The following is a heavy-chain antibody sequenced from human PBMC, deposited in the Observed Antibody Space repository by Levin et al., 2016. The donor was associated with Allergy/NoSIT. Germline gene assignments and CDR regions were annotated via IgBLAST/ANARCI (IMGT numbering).Heavy chain of an antibody. D-gene: IGHD2-2*01. Sequence: GESLKISCVASGFTFSYFNMNWVRQAPGKGLEWISFIDPSGSTVYYTDSVEGRFTISRDNAKNSLFLQMNSLRDEDTAIYYCARKRYMIIPPGRTYYYSGMDVWGQGTTVTVSS. CDR3: ARKRYMIIPPGRTYYYSGMDV. V-gene: IGHV3-48*02. J-gene: IGHJ6*02. CDR2: IDPSGSTV. CDR1: GFTFSYFN.